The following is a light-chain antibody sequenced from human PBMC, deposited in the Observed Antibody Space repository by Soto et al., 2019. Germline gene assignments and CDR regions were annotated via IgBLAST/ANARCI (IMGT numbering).Light chain of an antibody. CDR2: KVS. CDR3: TSSTSDSLYV. Sequence: ALTQPASVSGSPGQSITISCTGTSSDVGGNKYVSWYQQYPGKVPKLLINKVSNRPSGVSNRFSGSKSGNTASLTISGLLAEDEADYFCTSSTSDSLYVFGTGTKVTVL. CDR1: SSDVGGNKY. V-gene: IGLV2-14*01. J-gene: IGLJ1*01.